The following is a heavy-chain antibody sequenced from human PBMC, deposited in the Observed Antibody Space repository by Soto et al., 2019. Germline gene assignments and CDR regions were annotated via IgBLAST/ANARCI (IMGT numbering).Heavy chain of an antibody. CDR2: ITDNGGST. Sequence: GGSLRLSCAAPGFTFSRDGMSWVRQAPGKGLEWVSLITDNGGSTYYADSVKGRFTISRDNTKNTLFLQMNSLRAEDTAVYYCAKERATTTAFDYWGQGVLVTVSS. V-gene: IGHV3-23*01. CDR1: GFTFSRDG. J-gene: IGHJ4*02. CDR3: AKERATTTAFDY. D-gene: IGHD4-17*01.